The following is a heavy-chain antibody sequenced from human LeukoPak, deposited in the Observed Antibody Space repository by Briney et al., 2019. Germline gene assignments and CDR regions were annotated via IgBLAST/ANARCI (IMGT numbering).Heavy chain of an antibody. J-gene: IGHJ5*02. D-gene: IGHD1-14*01. Sequence: SETLSLTCTVSGGSISSSSYYWGWIRQPPGKGLEWIGSIYYSGSTYYNPSLKSRVTISVDTSKNQFSLKLSSVTAADTAVYYCARPSGGDVSTGGWFDPWGQGTLVTVSS. V-gene: IGHV4-39*01. CDR2: IYYSGST. CDR3: ARPSGGDVSTGGWFDP. CDR1: GGSISSSSYY.